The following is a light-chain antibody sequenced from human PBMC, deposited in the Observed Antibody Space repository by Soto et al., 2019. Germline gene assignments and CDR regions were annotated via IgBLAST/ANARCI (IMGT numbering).Light chain of an antibody. Sequence: IHLTQSPSSLSASVGDRVTITCRASQGINNFLAWYQQKPGKAPKLLINAASTLQHGVPSRFSGSGSGTDFTLTISSLQPEDFATYYCQQLSTYPLTFGGGTKVDIK. V-gene: IGKV1-9*01. J-gene: IGKJ4*01. CDR1: QGINNF. CDR2: AAS. CDR3: QQLSTYPLT.